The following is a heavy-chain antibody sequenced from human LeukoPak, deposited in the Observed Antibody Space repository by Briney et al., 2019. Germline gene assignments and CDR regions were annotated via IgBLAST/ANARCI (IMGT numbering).Heavy chain of an antibody. Sequence: PGGSLRLSCAASGFTFSNYWMHWVRQAPGKELVWVSGISGDWYSTKYADSVKGRFTISRDNARNTLYLQMNSLRAEDTAMYFCARDKYGGNSNAFDIWGQGTMVTVS. J-gene: IGHJ3*02. CDR2: ISGDWYST. CDR1: GFTFSNYW. CDR3: ARDKYGGNSNAFDI. D-gene: IGHD4-23*01. V-gene: IGHV3-74*03.